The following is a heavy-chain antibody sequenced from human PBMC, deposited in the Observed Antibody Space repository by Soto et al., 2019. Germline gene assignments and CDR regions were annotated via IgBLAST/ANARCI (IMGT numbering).Heavy chain of an antibody. CDR1: GYTFTSYG. D-gene: IGHD1-26*01. CDR3: ARDSPIIVGAADFDY. Sequence: ASVKVSCKASGYTFTSYGISWVRQAPGQGLEWMGWISAYNGNTNYAQKLQGRVTMTTDTSTSTAYMELRSLRSDDTAVYYCARDSPIIVGAADFDYWGQGTLVTVSS. V-gene: IGHV1-18*01. J-gene: IGHJ4*02. CDR2: ISAYNGNT.